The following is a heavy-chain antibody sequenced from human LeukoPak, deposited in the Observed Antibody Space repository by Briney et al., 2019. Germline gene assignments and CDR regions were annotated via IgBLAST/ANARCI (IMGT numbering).Heavy chain of an antibody. D-gene: IGHD3-3*01. J-gene: IGHJ4*02. V-gene: IGHV3-7*03. CDR1: GFTLSSRW. Sequence: GGSLRLSCVVSGFTLSSRWMMWVRKAPGEGLEWMTNINRDGSEKNYVDSVKGRFTITRDNAENSLYLQMNSLKVEDSAIYYCATYDSWSGYNIAYWGQGTLVTVSS. CDR2: INRDGSEK. CDR3: ATYDSWSGYNIAY.